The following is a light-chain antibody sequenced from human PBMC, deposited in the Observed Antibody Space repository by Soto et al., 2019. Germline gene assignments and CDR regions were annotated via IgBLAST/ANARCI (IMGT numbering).Light chain of an antibody. CDR2: GAS. J-gene: IGKJ5*01. Sequence: EILITHSPSARSVSPGERATLSCMASQSVSSNLAWYQQKPGQAPRLLIYGASSRATGIPVRFSGSGSGTVFTLTISSLQSEDFAVYYCQRYYTWPLTFGQGTRLEIK. V-gene: IGKV3-15*01. CDR1: QSVSSN. CDR3: QRYYTWPLT.